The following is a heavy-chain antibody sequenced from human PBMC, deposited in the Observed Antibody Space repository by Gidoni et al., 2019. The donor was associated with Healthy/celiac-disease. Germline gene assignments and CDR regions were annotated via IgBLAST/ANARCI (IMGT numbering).Heavy chain of an antibody. CDR2: NIPNFGTA. CDR1: GGTFSSYA. V-gene: IGHV1-69*01. Sequence: QLQLVQSGAEVKKPRYSVTVACKASGGTFSSYAISWVRQAPGQGLGWMGGNIPNFGTANYAQKFQGKVKITADESTSTACMGLSRLRSEDTAVYYCANHVDTAMSPWDDPWGQGTLVTVSS. J-gene: IGHJ5*02. CDR3: ANHVDTAMSPWDDP. D-gene: IGHD5-18*01.